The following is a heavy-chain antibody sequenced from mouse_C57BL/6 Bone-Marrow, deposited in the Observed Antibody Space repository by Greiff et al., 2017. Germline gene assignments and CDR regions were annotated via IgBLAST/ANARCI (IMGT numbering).Heavy chain of an antibody. Sequence: EVQLQESGGGLVQPGGSMKLSCVASGFTFSNYWMNWVRQSPEKGLEWVAQIRLKSDNYATHYAESVKGRFTISRDDSKSSVYLQMNKLRAEDTGIYYCTGGSTTNYWGQGTTLTVSS. V-gene: IGHV6-3*01. CDR3: TGGSTTNY. J-gene: IGHJ2*01. CDR1: GFTFSNYW. D-gene: IGHD1-1*01. CDR2: IRLKSDNYAT.